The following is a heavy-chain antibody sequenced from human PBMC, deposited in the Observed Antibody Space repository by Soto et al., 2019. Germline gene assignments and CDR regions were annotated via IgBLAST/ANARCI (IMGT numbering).Heavy chain of an antibody. Sequence: PGGSLRLSCAASGFTFSSYGMHWVRQAPGKGLEWVAVIWYDGSNKYYADSVKGRFTISRDNSKNTLYLQMNSLRAEDTAVYYCARAYYYGSGSYYNVGYYYYGMDVWGQGTTVTVSS. V-gene: IGHV3-33*01. D-gene: IGHD3-10*01. CDR1: GFTFSSYG. J-gene: IGHJ6*02. CDR2: IWYDGSNK. CDR3: ARAYYYGSGSYYNVGYYYYGMDV.